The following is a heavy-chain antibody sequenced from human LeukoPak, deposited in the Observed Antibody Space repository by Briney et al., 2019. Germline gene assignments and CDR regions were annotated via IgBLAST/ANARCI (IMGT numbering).Heavy chain of an antibody. V-gene: IGHV7-4-1*02. J-gene: IGHJ5*02. CDR3: ARAGCSSTSCYEAPYNWFDP. CDR2: INTNTGNP. D-gene: IGHD2-2*01. CDR1: GYTFTSYA. Sequence: ASVKVSCKASGYTFTSYAMNWVRQAPGQGLEWMGCINTNTGNPTYAQGFTGWFVFSLDTSVSTAYLQISSLKAEDTAVYYCARAGCSSTSCYEAPYNWFDPWGQGTLVTVSS.